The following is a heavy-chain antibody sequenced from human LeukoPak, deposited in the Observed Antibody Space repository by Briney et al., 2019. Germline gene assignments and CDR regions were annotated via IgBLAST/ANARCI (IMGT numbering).Heavy chain of an antibody. CDR3: ARDRQSIVVGNWFDP. CDR2: IYYSGCT. CDR1: GGSISSGDYY. J-gene: IGHJ5*02. V-gene: IGHV4-30-4*08. D-gene: IGHD2-15*01. Sequence: SQTLSLTCTVSGGSISSGDYYWSRIRQPPGKGLEWIGYIYYSGCTYYNPSLKSRVTISVDTSKNQFSLKLSSVTAADTAVYYCARDRQSIVVGNWFDPWGQGTLVTVSS.